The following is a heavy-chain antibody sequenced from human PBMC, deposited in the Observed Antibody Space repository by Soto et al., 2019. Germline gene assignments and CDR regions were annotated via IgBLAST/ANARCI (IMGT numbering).Heavy chain of an antibody. J-gene: IGHJ4*02. CDR1: GGTFSSYA. D-gene: IGHD4-17*01. CDR2: IIPIFGTA. CDR3: ASRSDYGDYRTFDY. V-gene: IGHV1-69*13. Sequence: GASVKVSCKASGGTFSSYAINWVRQAPGQGLEWMGGIIPIFGTANYAQKFQGRVTITADESTSTAYMELSSLRSEDTAVYYCASRSDYGDYRTFDYWGQGTLVTVSS.